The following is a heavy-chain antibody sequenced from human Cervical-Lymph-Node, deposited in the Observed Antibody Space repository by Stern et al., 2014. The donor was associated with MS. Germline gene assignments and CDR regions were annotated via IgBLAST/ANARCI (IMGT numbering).Heavy chain of an antibody. J-gene: IGHJ4*02. CDR2: INSDGSAT. V-gene: IGHV3-74*01. CDR1: GFTFISYW. Sequence: VQLVQSGGDLVQPGGSLRLSCAASGFTFISYWMHWVRQAPGKGLVWVSRINSDGSATGYADSVKGRFTISRDNSKNTLYLQMNSLTADDTAVYYCARELTGYSYGQMAYWGEGILVTVSS. D-gene: IGHD5-18*01. CDR3: ARELTGYSYGQMAY.